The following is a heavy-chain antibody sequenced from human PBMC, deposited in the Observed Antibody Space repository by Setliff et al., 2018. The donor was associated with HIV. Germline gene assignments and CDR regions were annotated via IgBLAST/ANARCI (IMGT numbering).Heavy chain of an antibody. V-gene: IGHV4-31*03. CDR2: IHYSGRT. Sequence: TLSLTCTVSGDSISSGGFYCNWFRQYPEKGLEWIGWIHYSGRTNFNPSLRSRATISFDTSKNQFSLNLTSVTAADTAVYYCARAPFRGGSFGWFDPWGQGTLVTVPS. CDR1: GDSISSGGFY. D-gene: IGHD2-15*01. CDR3: ARAPFRGGSFGWFDP. J-gene: IGHJ5*02.